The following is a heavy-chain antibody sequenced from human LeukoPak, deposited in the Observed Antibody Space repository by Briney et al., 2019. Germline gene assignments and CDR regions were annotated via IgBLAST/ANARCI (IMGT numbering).Heavy chain of an antibody. Sequence: WASVTVSCKASGDTFTSNAVSWVRQAPGQGLEWMGRIIPILRTAEYAQKFQGRLTITADRSTSTAHMELSSLRSDDTAVYYCAKGKGFVGHFDFWGQGTLVTVSS. CDR2: IIPILRTA. CDR1: GDTFTSNA. V-gene: IGHV1-69*04. J-gene: IGHJ4*02. CDR3: AKGKGFVGHFDF. D-gene: IGHD3-3*01.